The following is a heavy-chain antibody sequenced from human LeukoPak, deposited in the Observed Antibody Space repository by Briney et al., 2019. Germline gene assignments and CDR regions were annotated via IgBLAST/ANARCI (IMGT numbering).Heavy chain of an antibody. CDR3: AKEVGYDSSGYDDF. CDR2: ISGSGSST. V-gene: IGHV3-23*01. Sequence: GSLRLSCAASGFTFNNYAMSWVRQAPGKGLEWVSAISGSGSSTYYADSVKGRFTISRDNSKNTLYLQMNSLRAEDTALYYCAKEVGYDSSGYDDFWGQGTLVTVSS. D-gene: IGHD3-22*01. J-gene: IGHJ4*02. CDR1: GFTFNNYA.